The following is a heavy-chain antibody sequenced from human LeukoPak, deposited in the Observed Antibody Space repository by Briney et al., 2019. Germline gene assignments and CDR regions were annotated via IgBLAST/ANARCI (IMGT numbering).Heavy chain of an antibody. CDR2: ITSSSNYI. Sequence: GGSLRLSCAASGFTFSSYAMSWVRQAPGKGLEWVSSITSSSNYIDYADSVKGRFTISRDNAKNSLHLQMSSLRVEDTAIYYCARDWEGRDGYNYDYWGQGTLVTVSS. J-gene: IGHJ4*02. D-gene: IGHD5-24*01. V-gene: IGHV3-21*06. CDR1: GFTFSSYA. CDR3: ARDWEGRDGYNYDY.